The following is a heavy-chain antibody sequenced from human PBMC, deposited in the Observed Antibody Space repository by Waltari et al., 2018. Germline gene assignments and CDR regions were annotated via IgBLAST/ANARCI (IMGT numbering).Heavy chain of an antibody. D-gene: IGHD6-13*01. CDR2: IHHSGST. V-gene: IGHV4-34*01. Sequence: QVQLQQWGAGLLKPSATLSLTCAVYGGSFSGYYWHWIRQPPGKGLEWIGEIHHSGSTNYNPSLKSRVTISVDTSKNQFSLKLSSVTAADTAVYYCARGSPTERGSGWYYFDYWGQGTLVTVSS. CDR3: ARGSPTERGSGWYYFDY. CDR1: GGSFSGYY. J-gene: IGHJ4*02.